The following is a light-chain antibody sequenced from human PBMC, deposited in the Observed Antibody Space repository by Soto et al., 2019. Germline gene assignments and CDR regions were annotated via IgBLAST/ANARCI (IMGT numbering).Light chain of an antibody. Sequence: DIQMTQSPSSVSASVGDRVTITCRASQGIRSWLDWYQQKPGKAPKLPIYAASSLQSGVPSRFSGSGSGTDFTLIIDTVQPEDFATYFCQQAHTFPITFGQGTRLEIK. J-gene: IGKJ5*01. CDR3: QQAHTFPIT. V-gene: IGKV1D-12*01. CDR1: QGIRSW. CDR2: AAS.